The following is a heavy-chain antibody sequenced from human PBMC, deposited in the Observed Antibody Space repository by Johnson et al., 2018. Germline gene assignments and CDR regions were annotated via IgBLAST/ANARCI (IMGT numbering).Heavy chain of an antibody. CDR3: AKRPGGIAVAYYYYMDV. J-gene: IGHJ6*03. V-gene: IGHV3-23*04. CDR2: ISGSGGST. CDR1: GFTFSTYG. D-gene: IGHD6-19*01. Sequence: VQLVESGGGVVQPGRSLRLSCAASGFTFSTYGMHWIRQAPVKGLEWVSAISGSGGSTYYADSVKGRFTISRDNSKNTLYLQMNSLRAEDTAVYYCAKRPGGIAVAYYYYMDVWGKGTTVTGSS.